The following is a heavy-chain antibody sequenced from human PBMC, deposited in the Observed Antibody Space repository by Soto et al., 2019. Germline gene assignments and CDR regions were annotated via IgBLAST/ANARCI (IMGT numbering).Heavy chain of an antibody. D-gene: IGHD3-3*01. CDR3: ASPARNYDFWSGYSFDI. V-gene: IGHV1-8*01. CDR2: MNPNSGNT. Sequence: QVQLVQSGAEVKKPGASVKVSCKASGYTFTSYDINWVRQATGQGLEWMGWMNPNSGNTGYAQKFQGRVTMPRNTSISTAYMGLSSLRSEDTAVYYCASPARNYDFWSGYSFDIWGQGTMVTVSS. CDR1: GYTFTSYD. J-gene: IGHJ3*02.